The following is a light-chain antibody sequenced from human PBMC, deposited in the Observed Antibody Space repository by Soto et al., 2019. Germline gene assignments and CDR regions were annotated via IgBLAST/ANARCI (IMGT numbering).Light chain of an antibody. V-gene: IGKV3-20*01. CDR1: QSVSSSY. Sequence: EIVLTQSPGTLSLSPGERATLSCRASQSVSSSYLAWYQQKPGQAPRLLIYGASSRATGITDRFSGSGSGTDFTLTISRLEPEAFAVYYCQQYGSSPRLTFGGGTKVEIK. J-gene: IGKJ4*01. CDR2: GAS. CDR3: QQYGSSPRLT.